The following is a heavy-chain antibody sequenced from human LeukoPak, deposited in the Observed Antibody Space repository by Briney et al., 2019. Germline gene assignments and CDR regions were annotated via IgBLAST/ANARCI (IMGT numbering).Heavy chain of an antibody. D-gene: IGHD2-21*02. CDR2: IYYGAST. Sequence: SETLSLTCTVSGSSITDYYWSWIRQPPGKGLEWIGYIYYGASTNYNPSLKSRVTIAADTSKNQFSLKLSSVTTADTAVYYCARGERYCAGDCYLSWGQGTLVTVSS. CDR1: GSSITDYY. V-gene: IGHV4-59*01. J-gene: IGHJ5*02. CDR3: ARGERYCAGDCYLS.